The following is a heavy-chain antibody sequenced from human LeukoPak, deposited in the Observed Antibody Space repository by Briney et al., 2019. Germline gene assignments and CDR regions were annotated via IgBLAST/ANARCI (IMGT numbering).Heavy chain of an antibody. V-gene: IGHV3-7*01. Sequence: GGSLRLSCAASGFTFSSYWMSWVRQAPGKGLEWVANIKQDGREKYYVDSVKGRFTISRDNAQNSPYLQMNSLRADDTAVYYCGFSSSGWAGLGYWGQGTLVTVSS. CDR3: GFSSSGWAGLGY. D-gene: IGHD6-19*01. J-gene: IGHJ4*02. CDR2: IKQDGREK. CDR1: GFTFSSYW.